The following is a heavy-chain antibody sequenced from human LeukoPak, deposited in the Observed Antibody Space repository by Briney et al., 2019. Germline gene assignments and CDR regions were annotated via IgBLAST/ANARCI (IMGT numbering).Heavy chain of an antibody. Sequence: SETLSLTCTVSGGSNSSNSFYWGWIRQPPGKGLQWVGSIHYNGNTYYNPSLKTRVAMSLDTSKNQFSLRLWSVTAADTAVYFCARHDYGDYVPAFDIGGQGTLLTVSS. V-gene: IGHV4-39*01. D-gene: IGHD4-17*01. J-gene: IGHJ3*02. CDR2: IHYNGNT. CDR1: GGSNSSNSFY. CDR3: ARHDYGDYVPAFDI.